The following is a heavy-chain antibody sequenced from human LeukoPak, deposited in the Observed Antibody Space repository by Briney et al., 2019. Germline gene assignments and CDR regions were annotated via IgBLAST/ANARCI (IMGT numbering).Heavy chain of an antibody. J-gene: IGHJ4*02. V-gene: IGHV4-39*01. CDR2: IYYSGST. CDR3: ARNPYDFWSGYPYYFHY. Sequence: SETLSLTRTVSGGSIRSSSQYWGWIRQPPGKGLEWIGSIYYSGSTYYNPSLKSRVTISVDTSKNQFSLKLSSVTAADTAVYYCARNPYDFWSGYPYYFHYWGQGSLVTVSS. D-gene: IGHD3-3*01. CDR1: GGSIRSSSQY.